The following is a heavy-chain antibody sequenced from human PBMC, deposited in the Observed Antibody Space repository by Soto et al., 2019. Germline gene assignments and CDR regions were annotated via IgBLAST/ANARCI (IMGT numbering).Heavy chain of an antibody. CDR3: ARHARYYDILTGYSTLSWFDP. D-gene: IGHD3-9*01. J-gene: IGHJ5*02. Sequence: SETLSLTCTVSGGSISSSRCHWGWIRQPPGKGLEWIASINYSGSTIYNPSLKSRVTLSVDTSKNQFALKLSSVTAADTAVYYCARHARYYDILTGYSTLSWFDPWGQGTLVTVSS. CDR1: GGSISSSRCH. CDR2: INYSGST. V-gene: IGHV4-39*01.